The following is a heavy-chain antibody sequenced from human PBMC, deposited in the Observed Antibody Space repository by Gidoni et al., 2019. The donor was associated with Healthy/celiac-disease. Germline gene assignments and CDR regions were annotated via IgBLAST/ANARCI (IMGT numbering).Heavy chain of an antibody. CDR1: GGSISSSSYY. J-gene: IGHJ3*02. V-gene: IGHV4-39*07. D-gene: IGHD1-26*01. Sequence: QLQLQESGPGLVKPSETLSLTCTVSGGSISSSSYYWGWIFQPPGKGLEWIGSIYYGGSTYYNPSLKSRVTISVDTSKNQFSLKLSSVTAADTAVYYCARGYSGSYHDAVDIWGQGTMVTVSS. CDR3: ARGYSGSYHDAVDI. CDR2: IYYGGST.